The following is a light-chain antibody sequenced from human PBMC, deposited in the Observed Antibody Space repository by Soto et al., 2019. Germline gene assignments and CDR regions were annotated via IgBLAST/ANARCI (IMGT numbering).Light chain of an antibody. V-gene: IGLV2-23*01. Sequence: QSALTQPASVSGSPGQSITNSCTGTSSDVGGYNLVSWYQHHPGKAPKLMIYEGSKRPSGVSNRFSGSKSGNTASLTISGLQAEDEADYYCCSYAGSRTIYVFGSGTKLTVL. CDR2: EGS. CDR3: CSYAGSRTIYV. J-gene: IGLJ1*01. CDR1: SSDVGGYNL.